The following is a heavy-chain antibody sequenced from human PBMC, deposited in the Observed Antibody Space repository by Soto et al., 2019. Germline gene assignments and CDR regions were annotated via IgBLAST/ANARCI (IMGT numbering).Heavy chain of an antibody. CDR3: ARDLPSGEATIVYYYYGMDV. V-gene: IGHV3-30-3*01. Sequence: QVQLVESEGGVVQPGRSLRLSCAASGFTFSSYAMHWVRQAPGKGLEWVAVISYDGSNKYYADSVKGRFTISRDNSKNTLYLQMNSLRAEDTAVYYCARDLPSGEATIVYYYYGMDVWGQGTTVTVSS. CDR2: ISYDGSNK. CDR1: GFTFSSYA. J-gene: IGHJ6*02. D-gene: IGHD5-12*01.